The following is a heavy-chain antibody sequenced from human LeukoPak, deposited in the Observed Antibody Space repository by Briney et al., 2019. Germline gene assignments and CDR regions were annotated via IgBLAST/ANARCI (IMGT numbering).Heavy chain of an antibody. CDR3: ARGAYYYYGMDV. CDR1: GFTVSSNY. Sequence: GGSLRLSCAASGFTVSSNYMSWVRQAPGKRLEWVSVIYSGGSTYYADSVKGRFTISRDNSKNTLYLQMNSLRAEDTAVYYCARGAYYYYGMDVWGQGTTVTVSS. J-gene: IGHJ6*02. CDR2: IYSGGST. V-gene: IGHV3-53*01.